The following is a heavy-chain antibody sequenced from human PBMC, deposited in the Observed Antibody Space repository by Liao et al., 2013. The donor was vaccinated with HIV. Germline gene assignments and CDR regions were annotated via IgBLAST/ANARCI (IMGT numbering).Heavy chain of an antibody. CDR3: VRDYYGDYFDY. D-gene: IGHD4-17*01. Sequence: QVRLQESGPGLVKPSQTLSLTCTFSGASVTSGTSYWTWIRRPAGKGLEWIGRIYSTGSTNYNPSLEGRVTISLDRSKNQFFLNVTSVTAADTAVYYCVRDYYGDYFDYWGQGTQVTVS. J-gene: IGHJ4*02. CDR1: GASVTSGTSY. CDR2: IYSTGST. V-gene: IGHV4-61*02.